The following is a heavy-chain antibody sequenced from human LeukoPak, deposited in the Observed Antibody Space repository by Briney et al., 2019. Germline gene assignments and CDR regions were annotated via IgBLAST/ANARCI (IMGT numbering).Heavy chain of an antibody. CDR3: TTITMIREHEDY. V-gene: IGHV3-15*01. CDR1: GLTLSNAW. D-gene: IGHD3-10*01. CDR2: IRSKTDGGTA. Sequence: GGSLRLSCAASGLTLSNAWMSWVRQAPGKGLEWVGRIRSKTDGGTADYAAPVKGRFTISRDDSRNTLSLQMNSLKTEDTAVYYCTTITMIREHEDYWGQGTLVTVSS. J-gene: IGHJ4*02.